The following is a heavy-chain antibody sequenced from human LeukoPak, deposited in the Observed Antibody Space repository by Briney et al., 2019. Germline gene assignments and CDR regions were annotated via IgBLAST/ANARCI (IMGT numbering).Heavy chain of an antibody. J-gene: IGHJ4*02. V-gene: IGHV3-7*01. CDR3: ARVRYCSSTSCYRGKYYFDY. CDR1: GFTFSSYW. CDR2: IKQDGSEK. Sequence: GGSLRLSCAASGFTFSSYWMSWVRQAPGKGLEWVANIKQDGSEKYYVDSVKGRFTISRDNAKNSLYLQMNSLRAEDTAVYYCARVRYCSSTSCYRGKYYFDYWGQGTLVTVSS. D-gene: IGHD2-2*02.